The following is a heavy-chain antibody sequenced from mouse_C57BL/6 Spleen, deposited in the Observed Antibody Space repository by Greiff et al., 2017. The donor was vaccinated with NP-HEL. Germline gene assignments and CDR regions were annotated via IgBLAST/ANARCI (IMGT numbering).Heavy chain of an antibody. Sequence: VQLQQPGAELVKPGASVKLSCKASGYTFTSYWMHWVKQRPGQGLEWIGMIHPNSGSTNYNEKFKSKATLTVDKSSSTAYMQLSSLTSEDSAVDYCAREDDGYYDAMDYWGQGTSVTVSS. CDR1: GYTFTSYW. V-gene: IGHV1-64*01. J-gene: IGHJ4*01. CDR2: IHPNSGST. D-gene: IGHD2-3*01. CDR3: AREDDGYYDAMDY.